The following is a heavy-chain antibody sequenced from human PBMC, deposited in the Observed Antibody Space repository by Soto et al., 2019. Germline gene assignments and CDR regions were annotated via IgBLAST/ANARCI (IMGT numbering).Heavy chain of an antibody. CDR1: GITFRSFG. Sequence: GGSLRLSCEVSGITFRSFGFHWVRRAPGRGLEWLALIWYDGSYKYYADSAKGRFTVSRDNSKNTVYLQMNSLRAEDSAVYFCAIDRTGGGSCPYDNWGQGTLVTVSS. CDR3: AIDRTGGGSCPYDN. CDR2: IWYDGSYK. V-gene: IGHV3-33*01. D-gene: IGHD2-15*01. J-gene: IGHJ4*02.